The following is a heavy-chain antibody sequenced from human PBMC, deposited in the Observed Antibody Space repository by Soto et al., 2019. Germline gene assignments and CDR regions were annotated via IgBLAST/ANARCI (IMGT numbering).Heavy chain of an antibody. V-gene: IGHV1-2*02. CDR1: RNSFIDYY. Sequence: QVELVQSGAEVRKPGASVKVSCKASRNSFIDYYIHWVRQAPGQGLEWMEWIKSNSGGTKYAQRFQGRVTMTRDTSISTIYMELSRLKSDDTAVYYCAREDYNWNDYYYYGMDVWGQGTTVIVSS. J-gene: IGHJ6*02. CDR3: AREDYNWNDYYYYGMDV. CDR2: IKSNSGGT. D-gene: IGHD1-1*01.